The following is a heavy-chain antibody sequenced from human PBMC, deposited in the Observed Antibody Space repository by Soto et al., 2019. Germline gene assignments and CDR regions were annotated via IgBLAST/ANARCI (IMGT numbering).Heavy chain of an antibody. V-gene: IGHV1-46*01. J-gene: IGHJ5*02. Sequence: QVQLVQSGAEVKKPGASVKVSCKASGYTFTIYYMHWVRQAPGQGLEWMGIIDPSGGGTSYAQKCXGRLTMTRGTPXXXVXXERSSLRPEDTAVYYCARDGGDCSGGNCGGSVGDAWGQGRLVTVSS. CDR1: GYTFTIYY. CDR3: ARDGGDCSGGNCGGSVGDA. CDR2: IDPSGGGT. D-gene: IGHD2-15*01.